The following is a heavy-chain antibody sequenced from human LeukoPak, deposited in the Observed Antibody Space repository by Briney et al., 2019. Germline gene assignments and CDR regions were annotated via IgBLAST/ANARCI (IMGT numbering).Heavy chain of an antibody. CDR2: IYTNGGA. CDR1: GGSVTSGNYY. Sequence: SETLSLTCTVSGGSVTSGNYYWNWIRQPAGKGLEWIGRIYTNGGASYNPSLKSRVTISIDASKNQFSLKLSSVTAADTAVYYCAREPPGYWGQVILVTVSS. V-gene: IGHV4-61*02. CDR3: AREPPGY. J-gene: IGHJ4*02.